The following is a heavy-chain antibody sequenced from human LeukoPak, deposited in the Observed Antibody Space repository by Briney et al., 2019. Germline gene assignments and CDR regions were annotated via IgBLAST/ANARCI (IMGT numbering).Heavy chain of an antibody. V-gene: IGHV1-69*05. J-gene: IGHJ4*02. CDR2: IIPIFGTA. D-gene: IGHD2-15*01. CDR1: GGTFISYA. CDR3: ARARGMVAATLFDY. Sequence: ASVKVSCKASGGTFISYAISWVRQAPGQGLEWMGGIIPIFGTANYAQKFQDRVTITTDESTSTAYMELSSLRSEDTAVYYCARARGMVAATLFDYWGQGTLVTVSS.